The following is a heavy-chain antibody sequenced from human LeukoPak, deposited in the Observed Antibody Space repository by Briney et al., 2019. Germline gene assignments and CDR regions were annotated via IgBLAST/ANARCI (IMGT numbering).Heavy chain of an antibody. CDR2: ISGSGGST. CDR1: GFTFSSYA. Sequence: GGSLRLSCAASGFTFSSYAMSWVRQAPGKGLEWVSAISGSGGSTYYADSVKGRFTISRDNSKNTLYLQMNSLRAEDTAVYYCAKPKGGFGVATRDAFDIWGQGTMVTVSS. J-gene: IGHJ3*02. CDR3: AKPKGGFGVATRDAFDI. D-gene: IGHD3-3*01. V-gene: IGHV3-23*01.